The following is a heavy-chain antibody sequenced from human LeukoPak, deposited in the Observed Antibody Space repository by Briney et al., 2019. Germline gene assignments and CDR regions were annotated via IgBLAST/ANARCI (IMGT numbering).Heavy chain of an antibody. Sequence: SGPTLVKPTQTLTLTCTFSGFSLNTPEVGVGWIRQPPGKALEWLALIYWDDDKRYSPSLKSRLTITKDTSKNQVVLTMTNVDPVDTATYYCAHRIFTQLYRYGPIAFDYWGQGALVTVSS. V-gene: IGHV2-5*02. J-gene: IGHJ4*02. CDR1: GFSLNTPEVG. CDR2: IYWDDDK. CDR3: AHRIFTQLYRYGPIAFDY. D-gene: IGHD5-18*01.